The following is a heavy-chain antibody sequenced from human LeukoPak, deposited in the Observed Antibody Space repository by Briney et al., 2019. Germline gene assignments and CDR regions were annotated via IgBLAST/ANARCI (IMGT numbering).Heavy chain of an antibody. V-gene: IGHV3-74*01. CDR1: GFTFSNYW. Sequence: GGSLRLSCTASGFTFSNYWMHWVRQAPGKGLVWVSRIRPDGSYTTYADSVKGRFTISRDNSKNTLYLQMNSLRAEDTAVYYCAREVTGFFDYWGQGTLVTVSS. CDR2: IRPDGSYT. D-gene: IGHD2-8*02. J-gene: IGHJ4*02. CDR3: AREVTGFFDY.